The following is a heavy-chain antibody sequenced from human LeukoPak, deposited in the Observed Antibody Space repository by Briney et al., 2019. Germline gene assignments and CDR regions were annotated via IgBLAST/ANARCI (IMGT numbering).Heavy chain of an antibody. V-gene: IGHV3-53*04. CDR2: IYSGGDT. CDR3: EAPSGVVRLGV. Sequence: GGSLRLSCAVSGLTVSSNYMSWVRQAPGKGLEWVSVIYSGGDTYYADSVKGRFTISRHNSKNTLYLQMSSLRTEDTAVYYCEAPSGVVRLGVWGQGTTVTVSS. J-gene: IGHJ6*02. D-gene: IGHD2-8*01. CDR1: GLTVSSNY.